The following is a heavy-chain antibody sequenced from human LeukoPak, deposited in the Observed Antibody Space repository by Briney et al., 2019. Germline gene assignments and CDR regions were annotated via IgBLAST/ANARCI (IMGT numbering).Heavy chain of an antibody. V-gene: IGHV1-69*13. D-gene: IGHD6-13*01. CDR2: IIPIFGTA. CDR3: ARGTDSSSWEYNWLDP. Sequence: ASVKVSCKASGGTFSSYAISWVRQAPGQGLEWMGGIIPIFGTANYAQKFQGRVTITADESTGTAYMELSSLRSEDTAVYYCARGTDSSSWEYNWLDPWGQGTLVTVSS. CDR1: GGTFSSYA. J-gene: IGHJ5*02.